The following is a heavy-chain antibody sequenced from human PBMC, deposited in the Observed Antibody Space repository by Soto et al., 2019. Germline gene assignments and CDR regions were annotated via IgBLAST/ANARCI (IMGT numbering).Heavy chain of an antibody. CDR1: GFTFSSYA. CDR3: AKDKDIVVPSNGPAGGWFDP. Sequence: HPGGSLRLSCAASGFTFSSYAMSWVRQAPGKGLEWVSAISGSGGSTYYADSVKGRFTISRDNSKNTLYLQMNSLRAEDTAVYYCAKDKDIVVPSNGPAGGWFDPWGQGTLVTVSS. J-gene: IGHJ5*02. CDR2: ISGSGGST. D-gene: IGHD2-2*01. V-gene: IGHV3-23*01.